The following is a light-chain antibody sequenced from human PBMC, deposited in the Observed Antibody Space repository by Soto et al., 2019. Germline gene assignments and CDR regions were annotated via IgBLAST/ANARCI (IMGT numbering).Light chain of an antibody. Sequence: VMTQYPATLSVSPGERATLSCRASQSVSSNLAWYQQKPGQAPRLLIYGASTRATGIPARFSGSGSGTEFTLTISRLQSEDFAVYYCQQYTNWPRIFGQR. CDR1: QSVSSN. V-gene: IGKV3-15*01. J-gene: IGKJ5*01. CDR3: QQYTNWPRI. CDR2: GAS.